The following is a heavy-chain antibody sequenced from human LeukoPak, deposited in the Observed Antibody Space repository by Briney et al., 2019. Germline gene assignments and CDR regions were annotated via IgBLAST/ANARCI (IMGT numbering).Heavy chain of an antibody. Sequence: ASVKVSCKASGYTFTSYAMNWVRQAPGQGLEWMGWINTNTGNPTYAQGFTGRFVFSLDTSVSTAYLQISSLKAEDTAVYYCAREEETKWLAKGGVYYFDYWGQGTLVTVSS. CDR1: GYTFTSYA. J-gene: IGHJ4*02. V-gene: IGHV7-4-1*02. CDR2: INTNTGNP. D-gene: IGHD3-22*01. CDR3: AREEETKWLAKGGVYYFDY.